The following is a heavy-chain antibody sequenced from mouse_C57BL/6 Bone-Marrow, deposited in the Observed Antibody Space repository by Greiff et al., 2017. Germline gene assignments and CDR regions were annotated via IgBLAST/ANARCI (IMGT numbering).Heavy chain of an antibody. Sequence: VQLQQPGAELVRPGSSVKLSCKASGYTFTSYWMHLVKQRPIQGLEWIGNIDPSDSETHYNQKFKDKATLTVDKSSSTAYMQLSSLTSEDSAVYYCARILRLWYFDVWGTGTTVTVSS. CDR2: IDPSDSET. CDR3: ARILRLWYFDV. J-gene: IGHJ1*03. CDR1: GYTFTSYW. V-gene: IGHV1-52*01. D-gene: IGHD1-1*01.